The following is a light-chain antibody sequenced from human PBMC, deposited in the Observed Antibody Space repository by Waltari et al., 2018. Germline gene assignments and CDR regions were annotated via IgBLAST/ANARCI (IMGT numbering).Light chain of an antibody. V-gene: IGKV3-15*01. CDR1: QGVSSS. Sequence: EIVMTQSPATLSVSPGERATLSCRASQGVSSSLAWYQAKPGQAPRLLIYGASTRATGIPGRISGSGSGAEFTLTISSLQSEDSAVYYCQQYNAWPRTFGQGTKLEVK. J-gene: IGKJ1*01. CDR3: QQYNAWPRT. CDR2: GAS.